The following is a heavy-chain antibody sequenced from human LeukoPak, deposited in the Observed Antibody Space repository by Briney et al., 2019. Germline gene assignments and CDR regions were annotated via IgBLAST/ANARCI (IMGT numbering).Heavy chain of an antibody. J-gene: IGHJ4*02. CDR3: ARGQNHFDY. V-gene: IGHV4-31*01. CDR2: IYYSGST. Sequence: PSQTLSLTCTVSGGSISSGGYYWSWIRQHPGKGLEWIGYIYYSGSTYYNPSFKSPVTILVDTSKNQFSLNLSSVTAADTAVYYCARGQNHFDYWGQGTLVTVSS. D-gene: IGHD1-14*01. CDR1: GGSISSGGYY.